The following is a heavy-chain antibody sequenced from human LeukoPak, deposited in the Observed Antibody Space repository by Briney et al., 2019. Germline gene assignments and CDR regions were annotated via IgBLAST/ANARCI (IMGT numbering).Heavy chain of an antibody. D-gene: IGHD3-10*01. CDR3: AKALILLWFGETRTDAFDI. V-gene: IGHV3-23*01. Sequence: GGSLRLSCAASGFTFSSYAMSWVRQAPGKGLEWVSAISGSGGSTYYADSVKGRFTISRDNSKNTLYLQLNSLRAEDTAVYYCAKALILLWFGETRTDAFDIWGQGTMVTASS. CDR1: GFTFSSYA. J-gene: IGHJ3*02. CDR2: ISGSGGST.